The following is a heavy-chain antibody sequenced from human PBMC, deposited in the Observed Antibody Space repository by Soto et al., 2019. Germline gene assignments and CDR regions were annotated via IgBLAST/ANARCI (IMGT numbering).Heavy chain of an antibody. Sequence: ASVKVSCKASGYTFTGYYMHWVRQAPGQGLEWMGWINPNSGGTNYAQKFQGWVTITRDESISTAYMELSSLRSEDTAVYYCAATREGYCSSTSCLHYYYGMDVWGQGTTVTVSS. CDR1: GYTFTGYY. CDR2: INPNSGGT. V-gene: IGHV1-2*04. CDR3: AATREGYCSSTSCLHYYYGMDV. D-gene: IGHD2-2*01. J-gene: IGHJ6*02.